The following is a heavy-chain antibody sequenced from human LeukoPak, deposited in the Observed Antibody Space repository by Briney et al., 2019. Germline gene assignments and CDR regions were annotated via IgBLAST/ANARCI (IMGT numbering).Heavy chain of an antibody. CDR2: ISGSGDGT. Sequence: GGSLRLSCAASGLTFSGYSMHWVRQAPGKGLEYVSYISGSGDGTDYADSVKGRFTISRDNSKTTLYLQMGSLRAEDMAVYYCARQKGSGANWFDHWGQGTLVTVSS. CDR3: ARQKGSGANWFDH. CDR1: GLTFSGYS. D-gene: IGHD3-10*01. V-gene: IGHV3-64*02. J-gene: IGHJ5*02.